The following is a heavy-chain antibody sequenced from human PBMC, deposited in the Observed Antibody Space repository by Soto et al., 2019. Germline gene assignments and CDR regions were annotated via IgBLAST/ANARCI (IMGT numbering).Heavy chain of an antibody. D-gene: IGHD3-9*01. J-gene: IGHJ5*02. CDR3: ARVQKFRILTGYDSPGANWFDP. Sequence: SETLSLTCAVSGGSISSSNWWSWVRQPPGKGLEWNGEIYHSGSTNYNPSLKSQVTISVDKSKNQFSLKLSSVTAADTAVYYCARVQKFRILTGYDSPGANWFDPWGQGTLVTVSS. CDR2: IYHSGST. V-gene: IGHV4-4*02. CDR1: GGSISSSNW.